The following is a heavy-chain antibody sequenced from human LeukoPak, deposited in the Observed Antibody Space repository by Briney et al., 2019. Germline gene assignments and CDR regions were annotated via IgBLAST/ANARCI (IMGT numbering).Heavy chain of an antibody. D-gene: IGHD4-11*01. CDR1: GFTFSSYG. CDR3: ARALQYQNWFDP. J-gene: IGHJ5*02. Sequence: GRSLRLSCAASGFTFSSYGMHWVRQAPGKGLEWVAVIWYDGSNKYYADSVKGRFTISRDNSKNTLYLQMNSLRAEDTAVYYCARALQYQNWFDPWGQGTLVTVSS. V-gene: IGHV3-33*01. CDR2: IWYDGSNK.